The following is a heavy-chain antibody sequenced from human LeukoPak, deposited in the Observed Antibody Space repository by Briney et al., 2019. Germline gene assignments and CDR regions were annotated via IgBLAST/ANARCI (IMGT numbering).Heavy chain of an antibody. D-gene: IGHD1-26*01. J-gene: IGHJ5*02. CDR3: ARLLRIVGARGDWFDP. V-gene: IGHV4-4*08. Sequence: SETLSLTCTVSGGSISSYYWSWIRQPPGKGLEWIGRIYTSGSTNYNPSLKSRVTISVDTSKNQFSLKLSSVTAADTAVYYCARLLRIVGARGDWFDPWGQGTLVTVSS. CDR2: IYTSGST. CDR1: GGSISSYY.